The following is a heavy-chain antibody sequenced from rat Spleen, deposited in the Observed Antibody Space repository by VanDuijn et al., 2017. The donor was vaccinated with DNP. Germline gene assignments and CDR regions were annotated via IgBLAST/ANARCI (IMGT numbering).Heavy chain of an antibody. CDR1: GFSLPTST. CDR3: ARDNYFDY. CDR2: MSSGGST. Sequence: QVQLTESGPGLVQPSQTLSLTCTVSGFSLPTSTVNWVRQPPGKGLEWIAAMSSGGSTDYNSALKSRLSISRDTSKSQVFLKMNSLQTEDTAMYFCARDNYFDYWGQGVLVTVSS. J-gene: IGHJ2*01. V-gene: IGHV2-6*01.